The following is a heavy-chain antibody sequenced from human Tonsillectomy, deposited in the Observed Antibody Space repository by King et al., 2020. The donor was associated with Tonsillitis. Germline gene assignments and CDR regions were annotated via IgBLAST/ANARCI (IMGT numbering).Heavy chain of an antibody. CDR1: GYTFTSYY. D-gene: IGHD6-19*01. V-gene: IGHV1-46*01. J-gene: IGHJ4*02. Sequence: VQLVESGAEVKKPGASVKVSCKASGYTFTSYYMHWVRQAPGQGLEWMGIINPSGGSTNYAQKFQSRVTMTRDTSTSTVYMELSSLRSEDTAVYYCASWFRYRGWPGGYDYWGQGTLVTVSS. CDR2: INPSGGST. CDR3: ASWFRYRGWPGGYDY.